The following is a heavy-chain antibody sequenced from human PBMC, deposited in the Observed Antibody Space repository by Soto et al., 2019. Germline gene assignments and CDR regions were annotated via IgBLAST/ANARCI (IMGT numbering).Heavy chain of an antibody. CDR3: AKDRLPRDYYYGMDV. Sequence: PSETLSLTCAVYGGSFSDYYWNWIRQSPEKGLEWIGEINHSGHTKYNPSLESRVIMSVDTSKSQFSLKLSSVTAADTAVYYCAKDRLPRDYYYGMDVWGQGTTVTVS. CDR1: GGSFSDYY. J-gene: IGHJ6*02. D-gene: IGHD2-15*01. V-gene: IGHV4-34*01. CDR2: INHSGHT.